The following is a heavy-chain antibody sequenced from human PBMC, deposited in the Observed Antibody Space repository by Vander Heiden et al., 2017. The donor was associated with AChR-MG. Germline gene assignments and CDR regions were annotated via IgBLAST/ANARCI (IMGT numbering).Heavy chain of an antibody. D-gene: IGHD4-4*01. CDR3: ARDPTVTTVYYYYYYGMDV. CDR2: ISSSSSYI. V-gene: IGHV3-21*01. J-gene: IGHJ6*02. CDR1: GFPFSSYS. Sequence: EVQLVESGGGLVKPGGSLRLSCAASGFPFSSYSMNWVRQAPGKGLEWVSSISSSSSYIYYADSVKGRFTISRDNAKNSLYLQMNSLRAEDKAVYYCARDPTVTTVYYYYYYGMDVWGQGTTVTVSS.